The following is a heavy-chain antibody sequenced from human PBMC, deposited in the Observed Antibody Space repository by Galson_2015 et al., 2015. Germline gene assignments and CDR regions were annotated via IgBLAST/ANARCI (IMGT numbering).Heavy chain of an antibody. CDR2: INPNTGDT. CDR1: GYTFTSYY. Sequence: SVKVSCKASGYTFTSYYLHWVRQAPGQGLEWMGIINPNTGDTNYAQKFQGRVTMTRDTSTSTVYMELSSLKSEDTAVYYCARDHWGAAIRNTYYYSMDIWGKGTTVTVSS. CDR3: ARDHWGAAIRNTYYYSMDI. V-gene: IGHV1-46*01. D-gene: IGHD2-21*02. J-gene: IGHJ6*03.